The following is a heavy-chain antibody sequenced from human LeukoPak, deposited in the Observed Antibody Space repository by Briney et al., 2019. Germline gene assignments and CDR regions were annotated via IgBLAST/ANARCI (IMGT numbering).Heavy chain of an antibody. J-gene: IGHJ4*02. V-gene: IGHV3-7*01. Sequence: GGSLRLSCAASGFTFSSHWMTWVRPAPGKGLEFVANLNQDGNVWNYVDSVRGRFTISRDNAKNSVHLQLNSLRVEDTAVYYCARDWGWTTFDSWGQGTLVAVSS. CDR1: GFTFSSHW. CDR3: ARDWGWTTFDS. D-gene: IGHD3-16*01. CDR2: LNQDGNVW.